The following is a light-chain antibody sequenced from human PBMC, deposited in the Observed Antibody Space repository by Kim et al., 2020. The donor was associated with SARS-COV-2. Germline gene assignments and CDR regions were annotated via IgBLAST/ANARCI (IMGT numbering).Light chain of an antibody. CDR1: SLRSYY. Sequence: SSELTQDPAVSVALGQTVRITCQGDSLRSYYTTWFQQKPGQAPIVVVYGKNNRPSGIPARFPGSSSGNTASLTITGTQAGDEAYYSCNSRDNNDNVLFGG. CDR2: GKN. J-gene: IGLJ2*01. CDR3: NSRDNNDNVL. V-gene: IGLV3-19*01.